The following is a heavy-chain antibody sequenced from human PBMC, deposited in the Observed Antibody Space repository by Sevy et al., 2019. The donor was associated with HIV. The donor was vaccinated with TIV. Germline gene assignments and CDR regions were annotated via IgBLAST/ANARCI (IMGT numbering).Heavy chain of an antibody. CDR1: GYTFTDYY. V-gene: IGHV1-2*02. D-gene: IGHD1-1*01. CDR3: ARLTTMPTSDLYGMDV. CDR2: INPNDGVT. J-gene: IGHJ6*02. Sequence: ASVKVSCKASGYTFTDYYIHWVRQAPGQGLEWMAWINPNDGVTNYAQRFQGGVTVTRDTSISTAYMEMRRLRSDDTAIYYCARLTTMPTSDLYGMDVWGQGTTVTVSS.